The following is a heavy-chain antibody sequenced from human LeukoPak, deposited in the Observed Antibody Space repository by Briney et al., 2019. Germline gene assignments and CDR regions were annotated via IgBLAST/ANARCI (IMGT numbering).Heavy chain of an antibody. CDR1: GFTVSSNY. Sequence: GGSLRLSCAASGFTVSSNYMSWVRQAPGKGLEWVSVIYSGGSTYYADSVKGRFTISRDNSKNTLYLQMNSLRAEDTAVYYCARSLWSGFYYYYYMDVWGKATTVTVSS. D-gene: IGHD3-3*01. CDR3: ARSLWSGFYYYYYMDV. CDR2: IYSGGST. J-gene: IGHJ6*03. V-gene: IGHV3-53*01.